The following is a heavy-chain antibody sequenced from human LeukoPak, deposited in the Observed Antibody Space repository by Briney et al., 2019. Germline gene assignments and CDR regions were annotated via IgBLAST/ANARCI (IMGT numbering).Heavy chain of an antibody. CDR3: ARGGRVEMATIDY. J-gene: IGHJ4*02. V-gene: IGHV1-69*13. Sequence: ASVTVSCKASGGTFSSYAISWVRQAPGQGLEWMGGIIPIFGTANYAQKFQGRVTITADESTSTAYMELSSLRSEDTAVYYCARGGRVEMATIDYWGQGTLVTVSS. CDR1: GGTFSSYA. D-gene: IGHD5-24*01. CDR2: IIPIFGTA.